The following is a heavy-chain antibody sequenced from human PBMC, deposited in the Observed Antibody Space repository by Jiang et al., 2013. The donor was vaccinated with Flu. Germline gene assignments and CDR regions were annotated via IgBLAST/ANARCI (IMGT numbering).Heavy chain of an antibody. Sequence: GAEVKKPGASVKVSCKASGYTFTSYYMHWVRQAPGQGLEWMGIINPSGGSTSYAQKFQGRVTMTRDTSTSTVYMELSSLRSEDTAVYYCARDRSTAGYCSSTSCYYFDYWGQGTLVTVSS. V-gene: IGHV1-46*03. CDR2: INPSGGST. J-gene: IGHJ4*02. CDR3: ARDRSTAGYCSSTSCYYFDY. D-gene: IGHD2-2*01. CDR1: GYTFTSYY.